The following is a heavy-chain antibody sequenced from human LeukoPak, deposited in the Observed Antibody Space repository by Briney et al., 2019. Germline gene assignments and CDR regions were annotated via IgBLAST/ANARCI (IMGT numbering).Heavy chain of an antibody. CDR1: GGSFSGYY. CDR3: ARGQPQQLALDY. D-gene: IGHD6-13*01. CDR2: INHSGST. J-gene: IGHJ4*02. Sequence: SETLSLTCAVYGGSFSGYYWCWIRQPPGKGLEWIGEINHSGSTNYNPSLKSRVTISVDTSKNQFSLKLSSVTAADTAVYYCARGQPQQLALDYWGQGTLVTVSS. V-gene: IGHV4-34*01.